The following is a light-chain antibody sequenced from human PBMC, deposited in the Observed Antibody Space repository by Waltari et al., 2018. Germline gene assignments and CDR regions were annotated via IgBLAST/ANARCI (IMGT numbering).Light chain of an antibody. CDR2: DVS. J-gene: IGLJ3*02. CDR1: SSDVGFYNY. Sequence: QSALTQPASVSGSPGQSITISCTGTSSDVGFYNYVSWYQQHPGKAPKLMIYDVSERPAGVSNRFSGSKSGNTASLTISGLQAEYEADYYCNSYAGSSSWVFGGGTKLTVL. CDR3: NSYAGSSSWV. V-gene: IGLV2-14*01.